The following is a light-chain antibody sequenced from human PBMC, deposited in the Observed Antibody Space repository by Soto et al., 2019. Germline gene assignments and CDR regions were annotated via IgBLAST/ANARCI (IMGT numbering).Light chain of an antibody. Sequence: QSALTQPASVSGSPGQSITISCTGTSSDVGAYNFVSWYQQYPGKAPKVMIYEVNNRPSGVSNRFSGSKSGNTASLTISGLQAQDEADYYCSSFTRSSNYVLGHGTKVT. CDR3: SSFTRSSNYV. J-gene: IGLJ1*01. V-gene: IGLV2-14*01. CDR1: SSDVGAYNF. CDR2: EVN.